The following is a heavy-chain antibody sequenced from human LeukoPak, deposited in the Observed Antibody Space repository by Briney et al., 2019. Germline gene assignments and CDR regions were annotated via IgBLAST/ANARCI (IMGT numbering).Heavy chain of an antibody. D-gene: IGHD2-2*02. J-gene: IGHJ5*02. CDR2: VKSKTDGGTT. Sequence: GGPLRLSCAASGFTFSNAWMSWVRQAPGKGLEWVGRVKSKTDGGTTDYAAPVKGRFTISRDDSKNTLYLQMNSLKTEDTAVYYCTTTELLYLPSPWGQGTLVTVSS. CDR3: TTTELLYLPSP. CDR1: GFTFSNAW. V-gene: IGHV3-15*01.